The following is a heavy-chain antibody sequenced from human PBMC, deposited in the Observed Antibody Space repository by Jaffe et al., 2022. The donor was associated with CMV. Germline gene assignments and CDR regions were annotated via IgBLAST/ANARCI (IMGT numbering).Heavy chain of an antibody. D-gene: IGHD1-1*01. Sequence: EVQLVESGGGLVQPGGSLRLSCAASGFTFSSYAMSWVRQAPGKGLEWVSAISGSGGSTYYADSVKGRFTISRDNSKNTLYLQMNSLRAEDTAVYYCAKAGSSRWNGHPEYYFDYWGQGTLVTVSS. J-gene: IGHJ4*02. V-gene: IGHV3-23*04. CDR1: GFTFSSYA. CDR2: ISGSGGST. CDR3: AKAGSSRWNGHPEYYFDY.